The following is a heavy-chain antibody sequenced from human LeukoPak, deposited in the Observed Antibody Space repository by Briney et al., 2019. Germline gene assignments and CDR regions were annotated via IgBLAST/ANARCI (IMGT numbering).Heavy chain of an antibody. J-gene: IGHJ6*02. CDR2: IWYDGSNK. CDR1: GFTFSSYG. V-gene: IGHV3-33*01. CDR3: ARIPDYGDFPYGMDV. D-gene: IGHD4-17*01. Sequence: PGGSLRLSCAASGFTFSSYGMHWVRQAPGKGLEWVAVIWYDGSNKYYADSMKGRFTISRDNSKNTLYLQMNSLRAEDTAVYYCARIPDYGDFPYGMDVWGQGTTVTVSS.